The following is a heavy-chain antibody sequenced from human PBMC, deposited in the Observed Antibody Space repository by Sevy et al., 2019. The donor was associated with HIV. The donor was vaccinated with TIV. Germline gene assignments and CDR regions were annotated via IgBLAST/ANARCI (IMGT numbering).Heavy chain of an antibody. CDR3: AKTPVDYDSSGYYCAHTYYFDY. V-gene: IGHV3-23*01. D-gene: IGHD3-22*01. J-gene: IGHJ4*02. Sequence: GGSLSLSCAASAFTFSSYAMSWVRQAPGKGLEWVSAISGRGGSTYYGGSVKGRFSIPRDNSKNTPYLQMDSLRTGDTAVYYCAKTPVDYDSSGYYCAHTYYFDYWGQGTLVTVSS. CDR1: AFTFSSYA. CDR2: ISGRGGST.